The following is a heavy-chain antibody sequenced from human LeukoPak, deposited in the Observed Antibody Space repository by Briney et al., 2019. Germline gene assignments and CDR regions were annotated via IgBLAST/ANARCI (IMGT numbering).Heavy chain of an antibody. CDR1: GFTVSSNY. D-gene: IGHD3-10*01. V-gene: IGHV3-53*01. CDR2: IYSGGST. J-gene: IGHJ6*03. CDR3: ARELGDGSGLNYYYYYYMDV. Sequence: GGSLRLSCAASGFTVSSNYMSWVRQAPGKGLEWVSVIYSGGSTYYADSVKGRFTISRDNSKNTLYLQMNSLRAEDTAVYYCARELGDGSGLNYYYYYYMDVWGKGTTVTISS.